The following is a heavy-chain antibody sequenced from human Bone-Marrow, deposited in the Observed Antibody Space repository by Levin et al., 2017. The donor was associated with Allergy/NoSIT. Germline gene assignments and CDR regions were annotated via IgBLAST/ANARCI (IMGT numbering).Heavy chain of an antibody. V-gene: IGHV3-23*01. Sequence: ETLSLTCAASGFTFTSYAMSWVRQAPGRGLEWVSAITGGGRSTYYADSAKGRFTISRDNSKNTVYLEMNSLRAEDTAVYYCARGPAARSVPGPDYRDHFDYWGQGTLVTVSS. J-gene: IGHJ4*02. CDR1: GFTFTSYA. CDR3: ARGPAARSVPGPDYRDHFDY. D-gene: IGHD6-6*01. CDR2: ITGGGRST.